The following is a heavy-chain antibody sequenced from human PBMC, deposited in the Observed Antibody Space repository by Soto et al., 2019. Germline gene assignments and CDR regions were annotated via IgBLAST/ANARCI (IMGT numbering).Heavy chain of an antibody. CDR2: IIPIFGTA. V-gene: IGHV1-69*01. D-gene: IGHD6-6*01. CDR1: GGTFSSYA. J-gene: IGHJ4*02. CDR3: ARGIMYSSSSGDYFDY. Sequence: QVQLVQSGAEVKKPGSSVKVSCKASGGTFSSYAISWVRQAPGQGLEWMGGIIPIFGTANYAQKFQGRVTITADESTSTSDMELRILRSEYTAVYYCARGIMYSSSSGDYFDYWGQGTLVTVSS.